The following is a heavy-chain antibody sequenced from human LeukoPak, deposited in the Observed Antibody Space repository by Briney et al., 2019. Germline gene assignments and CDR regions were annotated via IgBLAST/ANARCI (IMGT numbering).Heavy chain of an antibody. V-gene: IGHV3-23*01. CDR2: ISVSGGNT. J-gene: IGHJ4*02. Sequence: GGSLRLSCAGSGFTFSSNALSWVRQAPGKGLEWVSAISVSGGNTYYADSVRGRFTISRDNSKNTLYLQMNTLRAEDTAVYYCATTKQARRYFDYWGQGTLVTVSS. D-gene: IGHD1-1*01. CDR3: ATTKQARRYFDY. CDR1: GFTFSSNA.